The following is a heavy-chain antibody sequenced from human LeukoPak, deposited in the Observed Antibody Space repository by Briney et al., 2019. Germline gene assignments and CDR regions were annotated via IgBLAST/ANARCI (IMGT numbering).Heavy chain of an antibody. CDR3: ATRAVYYYDSSAYYRFDY. V-gene: IGHV1-24*01. CDR1: GYTLTGLS. D-gene: IGHD3-22*01. J-gene: IGHJ4*02. Sequence: ASVKVSCKVSGYTLTGLSMHWVRQAPGKGLEWMGGFDPEDGETIYAQKFQGRVTMTEDTSTDTAYMELSSLRSEDTAVYYCATRAVYYYDSSAYYRFDYWGQGTLVTVSS. CDR2: FDPEDGET.